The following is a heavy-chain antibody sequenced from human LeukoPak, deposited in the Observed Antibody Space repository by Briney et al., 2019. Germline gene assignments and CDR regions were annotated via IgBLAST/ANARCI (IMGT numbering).Heavy chain of an antibody. J-gene: IGHJ4*02. CDR2: ISYDGSNK. CDR1: GFTFSSYA. CDR3: ARLTGYDGNY. Sequence: GRSLRLSCAASGFTFSSYAMHWVRQAPGKGLEWVAVISYDGSNKYYADSVKGRFTISRDNSKNTLYLQMNSLRAEDTAVYYCARLTGYDGNYWGQGTLVTVSS. D-gene: IGHD5-18*01. V-gene: IGHV3-30-3*01.